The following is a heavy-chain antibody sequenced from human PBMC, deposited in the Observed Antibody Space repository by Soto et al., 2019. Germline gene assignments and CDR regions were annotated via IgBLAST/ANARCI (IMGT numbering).Heavy chain of an antibody. CDR3: ARDAESQNCGGDCYSTAGAFDI. CDR1: GFTFSSYW. D-gene: IGHD2-21*02. V-gene: IGHV3-74*01. Sequence: GGSLRLSCAASGFTFSSYWMHWVRQAPGKGLVWVSRINSDGSSTSYADSVKGRFPISRDNAKNTLYLQMNSLRAEDTAVYYCARDAESQNCGGDCYSTAGAFDIWGQGTMVTVSS. CDR2: INSDGSST. J-gene: IGHJ3*02.